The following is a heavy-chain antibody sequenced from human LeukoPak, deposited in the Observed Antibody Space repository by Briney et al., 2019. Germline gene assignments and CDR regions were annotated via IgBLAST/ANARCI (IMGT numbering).Heavy chain of an antibody. J-gene: IGHJ4*02. CDR2: VYSDGSKT. CDR1: GFTFSGYL. D-gene: IGHD6-13*01. V-gene: IGHV3-30-3*01. CDR3: AREGGASAGYTAFDF. Sequence: GGSLRLSCAASGFTFSGYLMQWVRQAPGKGLDWVALVYSDGSKTFYADSVKGRFTISRDNSKNMLYLQMNSLRPEDTALYYCAREGGASAGYTAFDFWGLGTLVTVSS.